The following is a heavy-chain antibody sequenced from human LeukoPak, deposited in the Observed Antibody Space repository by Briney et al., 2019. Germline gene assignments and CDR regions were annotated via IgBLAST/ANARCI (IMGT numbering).Heavy chain of an antibody. CDR3: ARANGDADY. CDR1: GGSISSGDYY. D-gene: IGHD4-17*01. J-gene: IGHJ4*02. CDR2: IYYREST. V-gene: IGHV4-30-4*01. Sequence: PSETLSLTCTVSGGSISSGDYYWSWIRQPPGKGLEWIGYIYYRESTYYNPSLKSRVTISVDTSKNQFSLKLSSVTAADTAVYYCARANGDADYWGQGTLVTVSS.